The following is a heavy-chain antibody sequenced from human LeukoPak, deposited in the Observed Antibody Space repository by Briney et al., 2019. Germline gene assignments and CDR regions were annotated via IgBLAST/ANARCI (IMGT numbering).Heavy chain of an antibody. CDR3: ARGWRSGYITFDD. CDR2: ISWNNGSI. J-gene: IGHJ4*02. D-gene: IGHD5-12*01. Sequence: SGGSLRLSCAASGFTFDDYAMHWVRQAPGKGLEWVSGISWNNGSIGYADSVKGRFTISRDNAKNSLYLQLSSLRVEDTAIYYCARGWRSGYITFDDWGQGTLVTVSS. CDR1: GFTFDDYA. V-gene: IGHV3-9*01.